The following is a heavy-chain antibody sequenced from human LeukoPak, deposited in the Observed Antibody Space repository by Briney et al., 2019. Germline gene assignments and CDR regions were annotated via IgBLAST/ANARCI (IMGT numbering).Heavy chain of an antibody. Sequence: SETLSLTYAVYDGSFSGYYCSWLRQVPGKRLEWIGEIDHSGNTNYNPSLKSRVTISVDTSKNQFSLKLNSVTAADTAVYYCARGQVAARLAHWGQGTLVTVSS. V-gene: IGHV4-34*01. CDR3: ARGQVAARLAH. D-gene: IGHD6-6*01. CDR2: IDHSGNT. CDR1: DGSFSGYY. J-gene: IGHJ4*02.